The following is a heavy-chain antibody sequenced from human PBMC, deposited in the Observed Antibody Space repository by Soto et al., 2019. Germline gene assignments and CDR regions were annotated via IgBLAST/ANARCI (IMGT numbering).Heavy chain of an antibody. Sequence: QVQLVQSGAEVKKPGSSVKVSCKASGGTFSNYAINWVRQAPGQGPEWMGRIIPIFGTANYAQKFQGRVTITADDSTSTAYMELSSLISEDTALYYCARGARVPLVPTVLYWFDPWGQGTLVTVSS. CDR1: GGTFSNYA. CDR3: ARGARVPLVPTVLYWFDP. CDR2: IIPIFGTA. D-gene: IGHD2-2*01. V-gene: IGHV1-69*12. J-gene: IGHJ5*02.